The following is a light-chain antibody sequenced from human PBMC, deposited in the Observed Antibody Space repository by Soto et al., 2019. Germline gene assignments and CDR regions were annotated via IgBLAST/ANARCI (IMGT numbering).Light chain of an antibody. J-gene: IGKJ1*01. Sequence: DIQMTQSPSTLSGSVGDRFTITCRASQTISSWLAWYQQKPGKAPKLLLYKASTLKSGVPSRFSGSGSGTEFTLTISSLQPDDFATYYCQHYSSYSEAFGQGTKVDI. CDR1: QTISSW. CDR3: QHYSSYSEA. V-gene: IGKV1-5*03. CDR2: KAS.